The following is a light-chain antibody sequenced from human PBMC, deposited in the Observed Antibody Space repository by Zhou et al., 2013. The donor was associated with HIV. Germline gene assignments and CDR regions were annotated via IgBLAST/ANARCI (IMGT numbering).Light chain of an antibody. CDR3: QQRSNWVT. CDR2: DTS. CDR1: QSVGRF. J-gene: IGKJ4*01. V-gene: IGKV3-11*01. Sequence: EIVLTQSPATLSLSPGERATLSCRASQSVGRFLAWYQQKPGQAPRLLIYDTSNRATGIPARFNGSGSGTDFTLTISSLEPEDFAVYYCQQRSNWVTFGGGTKVEIK.